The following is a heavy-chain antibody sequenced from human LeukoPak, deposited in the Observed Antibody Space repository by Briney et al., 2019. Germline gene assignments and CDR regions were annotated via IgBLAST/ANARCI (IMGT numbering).Heavy chain of an antibody. CDR3: ALGEIYFDY. D-gene: IGHD3-10*01. J-gene: IGHJ4*02. V-gene: IGHV3-64D*09. Sequence: PGGSLRLSCSASGFTFSTYAINWVRQAPGRGLEYVSAISSNGGSTYYADSVKGRFTISRDNSKNTLYLQMSSLRAEDTAVYYCALGEIYFDYWGQGTLVTVSS. CDR1: GFTFSTYA. CDR2: ISSNGGST.